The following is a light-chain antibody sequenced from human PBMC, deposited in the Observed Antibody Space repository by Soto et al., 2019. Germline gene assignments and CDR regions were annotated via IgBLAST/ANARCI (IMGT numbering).Light chain of an antibody. V-gene: IGKV3-20*01. CDR1: QSVSSSY. Sequence: EIVLTHSPGTLSLSPGERATLSCRASQSVSSSYLAWYQQKPGQAPRLLIYGASSRATGIPDRFSGSGSGTDFTLTITRLEPVDFAVYYCQQYGSSRFTFGPGTKVDIK. J-gene: IGKJ3*01. CDR3: QQYGSSRFT. CDR2: GAS.